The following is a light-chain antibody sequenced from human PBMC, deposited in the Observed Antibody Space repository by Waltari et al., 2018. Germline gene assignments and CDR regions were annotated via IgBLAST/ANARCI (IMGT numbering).Light chain of an antibody. Sequence: QSALTQPRSVSGSPGQSVAISCTGTRSHIGAGYHGPVHPQLPGPAPKLLIFDNNKRPSGVPDRFSGSKSGTSASLVITGLQAEDEADYYCQSYDSSLRGSRVFGGGTKVTVL. CDR3: QSYDSSLRGSRV. V-gene: IGLV1-40*01. J-gene: IGLJ3*02. CDR2: DNN. CDR1: RSHIGAGYH.